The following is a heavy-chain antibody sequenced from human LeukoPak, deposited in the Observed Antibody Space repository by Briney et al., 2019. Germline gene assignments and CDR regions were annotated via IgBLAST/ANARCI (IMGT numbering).Heavy chain of an antibody. Sequence: SETLSLTCTVSGGSISSYYWSWIRQPPGKGLEWIGYIYYSGSTNYNPPLKSRVTISVDTSKNQFSLKLSSVTAADTAVYYCARDDSSSQSDAFDIWGQGTMVTVSS. CDR3: ARDDSSSQSDAFDI. CDR2: IYYSGST. V-gene: IGHV4-59*01. J-gene: IGHJ3*02. D-gene: IGHD6-13*01. CDR1: GGSISSYY.